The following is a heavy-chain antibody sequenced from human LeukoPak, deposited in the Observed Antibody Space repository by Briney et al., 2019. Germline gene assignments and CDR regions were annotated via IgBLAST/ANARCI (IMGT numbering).Heavy chain of an antibody. J-gene: IGHJ4*02. D-gene: IGHD3-9*01. CDR2: IYYSGST. V-gene: IGHV4-59*01. CDR3: ASGGDYDILTGYYPTFDY. Sequence: SETLSLTCTVSGGSISSYYWSWIRQPPGKGLEWIGYIYYSGSTNYNPSLKSRVTISVDTSKNQFSLKLSSVTAADAAVYYCASGGDYDILTGYYPTFDYWGQGTLVTVSS. CDR1: GGSISSYY.